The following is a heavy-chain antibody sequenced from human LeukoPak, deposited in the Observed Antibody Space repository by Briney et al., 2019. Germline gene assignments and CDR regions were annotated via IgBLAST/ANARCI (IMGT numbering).Heavy chain of an antibody. Sequence: QPGGSLRLSCVASGFTFSNYDLHWVRQSTGKGLEWVSAIRTAAGDTHYSDSVKGRFTISRENAKNSVYLQMDSLRAGDTAVYFCAWGSRGDFYYYMDVWGKGTTVTVSS. CDR1: GFTFSNYD. CDR3: AWGSRGDFYYYMDV. D-gene: IGHD3-10*01. J-gene: IGHJ6*03. CDR2: IRTAAGDT. V-gene: IGHV3-13*01.